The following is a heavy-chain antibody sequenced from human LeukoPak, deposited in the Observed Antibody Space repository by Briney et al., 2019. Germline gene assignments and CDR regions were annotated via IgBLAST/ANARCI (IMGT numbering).Heavy chain of an antibody. J-gene: IGHJ4*02. Sequence: ASVKVSCKASGYTFTGYYMHWVRHAPGQGLEWMGWINPNSDGTNYAQKFQGRVTMTRDTSISTAYMELSRLRSDDTAVYYCARDRPLGYCSSTSCYILDYWGQGTLVTVSS. D-gene: IGHD2-2*02. CDR2: INPNSDGT. CDR3: ARDRPLGYCSSTSCYILDY. CDR1: GYTFTGYY. V-gene: IGHV1-2*02.